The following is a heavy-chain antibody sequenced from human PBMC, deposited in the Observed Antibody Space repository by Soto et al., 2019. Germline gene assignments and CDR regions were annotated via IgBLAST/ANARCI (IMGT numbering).Heavy chain of an antibody. J-gene: IGHJ4*02. CDR3: AKGMFYYDSSEYIDY. D-gene: IGHD3-22*01. CDR1: GFTFSSYA. CDR2: ISGSGGST. V-gene: IGHV3-23*01. Sequence: GGSLRVSCAASGFTFSSYAMSWVRQAPGKGLEWVSAISGSGGSTYYADSVKGRFTISRDNSKNTLYLQMNSLRAEDTAVYYCAKGMFYYDSSEYIDYWGQGTLVTVSS.